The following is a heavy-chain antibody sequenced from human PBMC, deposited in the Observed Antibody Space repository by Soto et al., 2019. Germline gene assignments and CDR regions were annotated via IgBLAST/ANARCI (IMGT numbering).Heavy chain of an antibody. D-gene: IGHD1-20*01. V-gene: IGHV4-39*01. CDR1: GASISGSYYY. CDR3: ATSQKGYNWNYFDH. Sequence: SETLSLTCAVSGASISGSYYYWAWLRQSPGKGPEWIGSVFYTGFTSYNPSLEIRVSVSVDTSKSQFSLKLSAVTAADTAVYYCATSQKGYNWNYFDHWGQGALVTVSS. CDR2: VFYTGFT. J-gene: IGHJ4*02.